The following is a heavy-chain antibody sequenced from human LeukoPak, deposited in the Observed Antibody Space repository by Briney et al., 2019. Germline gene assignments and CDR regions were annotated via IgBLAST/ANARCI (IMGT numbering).Heavy chain of an antibody. J-gene: IGHJ4*02. CDR3: AKLVGYGGNSGLFNY. CDR2: ISYDGSNK. Sequence: PGGSLRLSCAASGLTFSSYGMHWVRQAPGKGLEWVAVISYDGSNKYYADSVKGRFTISRDNSKNTLYLQMNSLRAEDTAVYYCAKLVGYGGNSGLFNYWGQGTLVTVSS. D-gene: IGHD4-23*01. V-gene: IGHV3-30*18. CDR1: GLTFSSYG.